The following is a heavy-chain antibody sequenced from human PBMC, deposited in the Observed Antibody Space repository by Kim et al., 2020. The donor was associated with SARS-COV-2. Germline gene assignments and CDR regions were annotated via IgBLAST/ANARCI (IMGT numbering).Heavy chain of an antibody. CDR3: ARRPIAAAGTGDY. V-gene: IGHV4-39*01. Sequence: NPSQKGRVTISVDTSKNQFSLKLSPVTAADTAVYYCARRPIAAAGTGDYWGQGTLVTVSS. D-gene: IGHD6-13*01. J-gene: IGHJ4*02.